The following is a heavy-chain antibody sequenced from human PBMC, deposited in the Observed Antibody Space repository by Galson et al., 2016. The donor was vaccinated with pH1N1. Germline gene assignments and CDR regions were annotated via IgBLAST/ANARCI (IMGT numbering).Heavy chain of an antibody. CDR3: EGGRAADY. Sequence: SLRLSCAASGFTFSNYGMHWVRQAPGKGLEWVAFMHHTGIEKYYGDSVKGRFTISRDNSKNSLYLQMNSLRAEDTAVYYCEGGRAADYWGQGTLVTVSS. CDR1: GFTFSNYG. V-gene: IGHV3-30*02. J-gene: IGHJ4*02. CDR2: MHHTGIEK. D-gene: IGHD3-16*01.